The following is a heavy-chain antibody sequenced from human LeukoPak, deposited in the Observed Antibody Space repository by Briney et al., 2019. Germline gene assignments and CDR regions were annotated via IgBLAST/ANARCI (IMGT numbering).Heavy chain of an antibody. CDR1: GGSISSGTYY. D-gene: IGHD1-26*01. V-gene: IGHV4-39*01. CDR3: ARGEPSGSYYWWYFDL. Sequence: PSETLSLTCTVPGGSISSGTYYWDWIRQPPGKGLACMGSIYHTGPTNYNPSLISRATVSVDTSKNQVSLKLSSVTAADTAVYYCARGEPSGSYYWWYFDLWGRGTLVTVSS. CDR2: IYHTGPT. J-gene: IGHJ2*01.